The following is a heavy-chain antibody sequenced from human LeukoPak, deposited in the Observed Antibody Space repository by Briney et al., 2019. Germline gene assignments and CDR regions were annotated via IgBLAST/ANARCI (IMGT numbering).Heavy chain of an antibody. V-gene: IGHV1-18*01. D-gene: IGHD3-9*01. J-gene: IGHJ4*02. Sequence: ASVKVSCKASGYTFTSYGISWVRQAPGQGLEWMGWISAYNGNTNYAQKLQGRVTMTTDTSTSTAYMELRSLRSDDTAVYYCAREGYYDILTGYYIHYYFDYWGQRTLVTVSS. CDR1: GYTFTSYG. CDR3: AREGYYDILTGYYIHYYFDY. CDR2: ISAYNGNT.